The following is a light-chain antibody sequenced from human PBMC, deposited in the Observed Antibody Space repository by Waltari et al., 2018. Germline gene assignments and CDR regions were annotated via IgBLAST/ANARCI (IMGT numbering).Light chain of an antibody. Sequence: VLTQSPGTLSLSPGEGATLSCRASQYITKRYFAWYQQKPGQAPRLLISGASSRAAGIPDRFSGSGSGTDFTLTISRLEPEDSAVYFCQQYGSSVMYTFGQGTKLEIK. CDR2: GAS. V-gene: IGKV3-20*01. CDR3: QQYGSSVMYT. CDR1: QYITKRY. J-gene: IGKJ2*01.